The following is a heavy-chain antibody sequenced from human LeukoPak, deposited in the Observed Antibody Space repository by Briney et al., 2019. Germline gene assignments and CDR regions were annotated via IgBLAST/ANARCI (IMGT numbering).Heavy chain of an antibody. V-gene: IGHV3-48*04. CDR1: GFTFSSYS. J-gene: IGHJ4*02. Sequence: GGSLRLSCAASGFTFSSYSMNWVRQAPGKGLEWVSYISSSGSTIYYADSVKGRFTISRDNAKNSLYLQMNSLRAEDTAVYYCARDRSYYYDSSGYYNYWGQGTLVTVSS. CDR2: ISSSGSTI. CDR3: ARDRSYYYDSSGYYNY. D-gene: IGHD3-22*01.